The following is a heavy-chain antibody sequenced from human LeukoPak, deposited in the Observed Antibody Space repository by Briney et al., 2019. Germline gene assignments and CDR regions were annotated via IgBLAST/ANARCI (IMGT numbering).Heavy chain of an antibody. D-gene: IGHD3-10*01. Sequence: ASVKVSCKASGYTSTGYYMHWVRQAPGQGLEWMGRINPDSGGTNYAQKFQGRVTMTRDTSISTAYMELSRLRSDDTAVYYCACMTRGLPFDYWGQGTLVTVSS. J-gene: IGHJ4*02. CDR3: ACMTRGLPFDY. V-gene: IGHV1-2*06. CDR2: INPDSGGT. CDR1: GYTSTGYY.